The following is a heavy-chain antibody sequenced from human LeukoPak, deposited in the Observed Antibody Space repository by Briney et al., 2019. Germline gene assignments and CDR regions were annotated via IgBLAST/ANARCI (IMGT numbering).Heavy chain of an antibody. Sequence: GGSLRLSCAASGFTFSSYGMHWVRQAPGKGLEWVAVISYDGSNKYYADSVKGRFTISRDNSKNTLYLQMNSLRAEDTAVYYCARGLYDFWYWGQGTLVTVSS. V-gene: IGHV3-30*03. CDR2: ISYDGSNK. CDR3: ARGLYDFWY. J-gene: IGHJ4*02. CDR1: GFTFSSYG. D-gene: IGHD3-3*01.